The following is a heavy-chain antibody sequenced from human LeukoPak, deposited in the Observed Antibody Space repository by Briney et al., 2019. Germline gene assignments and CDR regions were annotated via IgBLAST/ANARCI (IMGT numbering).Heavy chain of an antibody. D-gene: IGHD4-23*01. Sequence: PGRSLSLSCAASGFTFSSYGMHWVRQAPRKGLEWVAVIWYDGSNKYYADSVKGRFTISRDNSKNTLYLQMNSLRAEDTAVYYCARDRSVMTTVVTPLVYWGQGTLVTVSS. J-gene: IGHJ4*02. V-gene: IGHV3-33*01. CDR2: IWYDGSNK. CDR1: GFTFSSYG. CDR3: ARDRSVMTTVVTPLVY.